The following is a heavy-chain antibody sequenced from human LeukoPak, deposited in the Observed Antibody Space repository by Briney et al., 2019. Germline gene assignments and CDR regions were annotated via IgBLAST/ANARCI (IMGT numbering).Heavy chain of an antibody. CDR3: ARQFWATQVVTRVPPGVDY. CDR2: IYYSGST. Sequence: PSETLSLTCTVSGGSISSSSYYWGWIRQPPGKGLEWIGSIYYSGSTYYNPSLKSRVTISVDTSKNQFSLKLSSVTAADTAVYYCARQFWATQVVTRVPPGVDYWGQGTLVTVSS. D-gene: IGHD4-23*01. J-gene: IGHJ4*02. CDR1: GGSISSSSYY. V-gene: IGHV4-39*01.